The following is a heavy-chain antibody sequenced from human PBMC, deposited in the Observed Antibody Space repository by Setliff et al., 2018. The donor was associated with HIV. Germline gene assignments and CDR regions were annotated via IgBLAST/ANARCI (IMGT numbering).Heavy chain of an antibody. J-gene: IGHJ6*03. CDR2: KHTSGST. Sequence: PSETLSLTCSVSGGSINSYYWNWVRQPPGKGLEWIAYKHTSGSTNYNPSLKSRVIISVDTSKNQFSLWLSSVTAADTAIYYCARGVNSGTYWGYYYYMDVWGKGTTVTVSS. D-gene: IGHD1-26*01. CDR1: GGSINSYY. V-gene: IGHV4-4*08. CDR3: ARGVNSGTYWGYYYYMDV.